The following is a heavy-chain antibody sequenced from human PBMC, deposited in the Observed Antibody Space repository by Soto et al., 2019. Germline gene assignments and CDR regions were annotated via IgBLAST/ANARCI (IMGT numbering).Heavy chain of an antibody. Sequence: SETLSLTCTVSGGSISSGGYYWSWIRQHPGKGLEWIGYIYYSGSTYYNPSLKSRVTISVDTSKNQFSLKLSSVTAADTAVYYCARHPHKPLWSGALTAWLDTWGQGTLVTVSS. V-gene: IGHV4-31*03. CDR3: ARHPHKPLWSGALTAWLDT. CDR2: IYYSGST. J-gene: IGHJ5*02. D-gene: IGHD3-10*01. CDR1: GGSISSGGYY.